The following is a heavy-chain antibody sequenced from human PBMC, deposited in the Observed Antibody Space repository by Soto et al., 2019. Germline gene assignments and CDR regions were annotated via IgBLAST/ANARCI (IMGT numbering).Heavy chain of an antibody. CDR3: ARDLAAVPRAFDY. J-gene: IGHJ4*02. V-gene: IGHV4-59*01. CDR1: GGSISSYF. CDR2: VYYTGTT. Sequence: SETLSLTCTVSGGSISSYFYIWVRQPPGKGLEWIGSVYYTGTTDYNPSLKSRVTISVDTSKTQFSLNLRSVTAADTAVYYCARDLAAVPRAFDYWGQGTLVTVSS. D-gene: IGHD6-13*01.